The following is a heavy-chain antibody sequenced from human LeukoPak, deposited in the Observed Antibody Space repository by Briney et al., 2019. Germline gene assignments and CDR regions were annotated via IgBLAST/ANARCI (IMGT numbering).Heavy chain of an antibody. V-gene: IGHV3-30-3*01. D-gene: IGHD6-13*01. CDR2: ISYDGSNK. CDR3: ARDGIAAAGTRFDYYYYYMDV. Sequence: GGSLRLSCAASGFTFSSYAMHWVRQAPGKGLEWVAVISYDGSNKYYADSVKGRFTISRDNSKNTLYLQMNSLRAEDTAVYYCARDGIAAAGTRFDYYYYYMDVWGKGTTVTVSS. J-gene: IGHJ6*03. CDR1: GFTFSSYA.